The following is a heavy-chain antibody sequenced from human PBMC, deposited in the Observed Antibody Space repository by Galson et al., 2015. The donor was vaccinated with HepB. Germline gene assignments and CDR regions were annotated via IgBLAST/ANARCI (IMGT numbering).Heavy chain of an antibody. Sequence: SLRLSCAASGFTFSYYGIHWVRQAPGKGLEWVAVISYDGNKKYYADSVKGRFTISRDNSKNTLYVEMNSLRAEDTAVYYCARDPNSSGYYGYYFYYMDVWGKGTTVTVSS. D-gene: IGHD6-19*01. CDR2: ISYDGNKK. CDR1: GFTFSYYG. J-gene: IGHJ6*03. V-gene: IGHV3-30-3*01. CDR3: ARDPNSSGYYGYYFYYMDV.